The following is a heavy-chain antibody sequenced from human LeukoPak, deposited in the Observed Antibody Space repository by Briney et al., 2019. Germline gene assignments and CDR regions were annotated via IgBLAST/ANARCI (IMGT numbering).Heavy chain of an antibody. CDR3: ARDAGYGGNSDYYYMDA. CDR1: AFTFSTYA. D-gene: IGHD4-23*01. V-gene: IGHV3-48*01. Sequence: GGSLRLSCAASAFTFSTYAMNWVRQAPGKGLEWVSYISSSSNTTYYADSVKGRFTISRDNAKNSLYLQMNSLRAEDTAVYYCARDAGYGGNSDYYYMDAWGKGTTVTVSS. CDR2: ISSSSNTT. J-gene: IGHJ6*03.